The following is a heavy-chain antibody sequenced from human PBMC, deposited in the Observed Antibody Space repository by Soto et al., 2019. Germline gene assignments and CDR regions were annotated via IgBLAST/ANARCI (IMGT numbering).Heavy chain of an antibody. CDR2: INPKFGDT. J-gene: IGHJ6*02. CDR3: ARNMDYYYGRGSGNGHGV. Sequence: QVRLVQSGAEVKEPGDSVRVSCEAYGYTFTAYHRHWVRQAPGQGLEWMGWINPKFGDTGYAQDFQGRVSMTSDMSISTVYMELSRLTSDDTAIYYCARNMDYYYGRGSGNGHGVWGQGTTVTVFS. V-gene: IGHV1-2*02. CDR1: GYTFTAYH. D-gene: IGHD3-10*02.